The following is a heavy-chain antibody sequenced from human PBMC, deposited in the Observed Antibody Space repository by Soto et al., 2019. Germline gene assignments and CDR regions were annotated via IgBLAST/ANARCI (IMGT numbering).Heavy chain of an antibody. Sequence: PGGSVRLSCAASGFTFSDYYMSWIRQAPGKGLEWVSYISGSSSYTNYADSVKGRFTISRDNAKNSLYLQMNSLRAEDTAVYYCARDHHRYSGYDYVDYWGQGTLVTVSS. V-gene: IGHV3-11*05. D-gene: IGHD5-12*01. CDR2: ISGSSSYT. CDR3: ARDHHRYSGYDYVDY. CDR1: GFTFSDYY. J-gene: IGHJ4*02.